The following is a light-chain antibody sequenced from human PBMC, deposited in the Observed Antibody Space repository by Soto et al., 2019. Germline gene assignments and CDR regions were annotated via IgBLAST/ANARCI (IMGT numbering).Light chain of an antibody. Sequence: DIVMTQSPDSLAVSLGERATINCKTSQSVLYSTNNKNCLAWYQQRPGQPPKLLIYWASTRESGVPDRFSGSGAGTDFTLTITSLQAEDVAVYYCQQYESTPPTFGQGPKLEI. CDR1: QSVLYSTNNKNC. CDR2: WAS. V-gene: IGKV4-1*01. CDR3: QQYESTPPT. J-gene: IGKJ2*01.